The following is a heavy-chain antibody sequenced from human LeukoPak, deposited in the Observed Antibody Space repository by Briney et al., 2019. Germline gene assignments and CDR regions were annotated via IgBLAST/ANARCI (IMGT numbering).Heavy chain of an antibody. J-gene: IGHJ4*02. Sequence: GGSLRLSCAASGFTFSSSAMSWVRQAPGKGLEWVSSISGSGDTTYYTDSVKGRFTISRDNSKNTAYLQMDSLKTEDTAVYYCTGNYYGSGSYADFDYWGQGTLVTVSS. D-gene: IGHD3-10*01. CDR1: GFTFSSSA. V-gene: IGHV3-23*01. CDR3: TGNYYGSGSYADFDY. CDR2: ISGSGDTT.